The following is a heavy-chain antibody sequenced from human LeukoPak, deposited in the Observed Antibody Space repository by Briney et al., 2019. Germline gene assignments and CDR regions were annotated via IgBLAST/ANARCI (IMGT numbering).Heavy chain of an antibody. D-gene: IGHD2-21*02. CDR3: AKDLERHIVVVTASAVDY. CDR2: VSTGSNYI. V-gene: IGHV3-21*01. Sequence: GGSLRLSCTASGFTFSSYSLNWVRQAPGRGLEWVSSVSTGSNYIYYADSVKGRFTISRDNDKNSLCLQMNSLRVEDTAVYYCAKDLERHIVVVTASAVDYWGQGTLVTVSS. J-gene: IGHJ4*02. CDR1: GFTFSSYS.